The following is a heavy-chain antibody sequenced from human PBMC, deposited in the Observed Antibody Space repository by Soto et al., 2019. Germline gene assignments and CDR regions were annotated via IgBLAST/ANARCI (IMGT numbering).Heavy chain of an antibody. CDR1: GGSINNYY. CDR2: IYYSGST. CDR3: ASNRYFDWLLLGSPMDY. V-gene: IGHV4-59*01. D-gene: IGHD3-9*01. Sequence: SETLSLTCTVSGGSINNYYWSWIRQPPGKGLEWIGYIYYSGSTNYNPSLKSRVTISVDTSKNQFSLKPSSVTAADTAVYYCASNRYFDWLLLGSPMDYWGQGTLVTVSS. J-gene: IGHJ4*02.